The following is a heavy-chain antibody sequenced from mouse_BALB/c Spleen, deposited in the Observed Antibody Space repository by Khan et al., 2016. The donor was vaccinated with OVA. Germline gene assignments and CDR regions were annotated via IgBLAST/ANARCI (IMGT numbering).Heavy chain of an antibody. J-gene: IGHJ3*01. CDR1: GYTFTSYY. Sequence: VQLQESGAELVKPGASVKLSCKASGYTFTSYYLYWVKQRPGQGLEWIGGINPSTGGPNFNEKFNTRATLTIDKSSSTAYMPLSSLTSEDSAVYYCSRSGFGGFAYWGQGTLVTVSA. CDR3: SRSGFGGFAY. CDR2: INPSTGGP. V-gene: IGHV1S81*02. D-gene: IGHD3-1*01.